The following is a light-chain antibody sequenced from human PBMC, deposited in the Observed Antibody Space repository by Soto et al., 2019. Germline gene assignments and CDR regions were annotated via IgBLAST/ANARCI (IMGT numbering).Light chain of an antibody. CDR3: TSFTSSTPRWV. CDR2: DVT. CDR1: SSEVGGYHY. J-gene: IGLJ3*02. V-gene: IGLV2-14*01. Sequence: QSALTQPASLSGSPGQSITISCTGTSSEVGGYHYVSWYQQYPGTAPKLMIYDVTKRPSGVSKRFSGSKSGNTASLTITGLQAEDEADYYCTSFTSSTPRWVFGGGTKVTAL.